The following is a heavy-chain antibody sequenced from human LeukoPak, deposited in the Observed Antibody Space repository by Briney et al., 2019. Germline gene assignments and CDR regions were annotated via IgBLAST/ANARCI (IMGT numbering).Heavy chain of an antibody. Sequence: PGGSLRLSCAASGFTFSRYSMTWVRQAPGKGLEWVANINEDGSEKYYVDSVKGRFTISRGNAKNSLYLQMNSLRAEDTAVYYCARVGYYGSGSNFDYWGQGTLVTVSS. D-gene: IGHD3-10*01. J-gene: IGHJ4*02. V-gene: IGHV3-7*01. CDR2: INEDGSEK. CDR3: ARVGYYGSGSNFDY. CDR1: GFTFSRYS.